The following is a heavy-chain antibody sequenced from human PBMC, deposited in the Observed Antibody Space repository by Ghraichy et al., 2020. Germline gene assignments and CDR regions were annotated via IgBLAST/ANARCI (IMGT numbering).Heavy chain of an antibody. Sequence: GESLNISCAASGFTFGSYSMNWVRQAPGKWLEWISYISSSSNIIYYADSVKGRFTISRDNANNSLYLQMNSLRDEDTAVYYCARLLGLRGYCMDVWGKGTTVTVSS. CDR3: ARLLGLRGYCMDV. CDR2: ISSSSNII. CDR1: GFTFGSYS. V-gene: IGHV3-48*02. J-gene: IGHJ6*03. D-gene: IGHD4-17*01.